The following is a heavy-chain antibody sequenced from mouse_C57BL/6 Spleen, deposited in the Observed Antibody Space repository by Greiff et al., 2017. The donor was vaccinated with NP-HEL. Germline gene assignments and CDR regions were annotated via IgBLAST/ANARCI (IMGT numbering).Heavy chain of an antibody. CDR1: GYAFSSSW. V-gene: IGHV1-82*01. D-gene: IGHD1-1*01. J-gene: IGHJ3*01. Sequence: QVQLKQSGPELVKPGASVKISCKASGYAFSSSWMNWVKQRPGKGLEWIGRIYPGDGDTNYNGKFKGKATLTADKSSSTAYMQLSSLTSEDSAVYFCARSEKILVDYGSSYGFAYWGQGTLVTVSA. CDR3: ARSEKILVDYGSSYGFAY. CDR2: IYPGDGDT.